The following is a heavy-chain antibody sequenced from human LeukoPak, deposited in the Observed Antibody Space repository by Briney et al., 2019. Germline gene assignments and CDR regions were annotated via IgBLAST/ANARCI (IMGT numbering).Heavy chain of an antibody. CDR3: ARDAGFHGYGDFFFDY. V-gene: IGHV3-7*01. CDR1: GFTFSSYR. D-gene: IGHD4-17*01. CDR2: IKQDGSDK. Sequence: GGSLRLSCAASGFTFSSYRMSWVRQAPGKGLEWVANIKQDGSDKYYVDSVKGRFTISRDNAKTSLYLQMNSLRTEDTAVYYCARDAGFHGYGDFFFDYWGQGTLVTVSS. J-gene: IGHJ4*02.